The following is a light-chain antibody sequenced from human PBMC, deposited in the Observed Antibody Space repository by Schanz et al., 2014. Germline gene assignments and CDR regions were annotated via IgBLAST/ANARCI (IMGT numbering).Light chain of an antibody. CDR1: SSDVGGYNY. J-gene: IGLJ3*02. Sequence: QSVLTQPASVSGSPGQSITISCTGTSSDVGGYNYVSWYQQHPGKAPKLMIYDVSNRPSGVSNRFSGSKSGNTASLTISGLQAEDEAEYHCSSFRDGWNFVVFGGGTKLTVL. CDR3: SSFRDGWNFVV. CDR2: DVS. V-gene: IGLV2-14*01.